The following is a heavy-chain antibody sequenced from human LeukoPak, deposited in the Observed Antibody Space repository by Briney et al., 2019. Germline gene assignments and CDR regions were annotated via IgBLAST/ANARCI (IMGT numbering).Heavy chain of an antibody. CDR2: FDPEYGET. J-gene: IGHJ6*02. Sequence: GASVNVSCKVSGYTLTELSLHWVRQAPGKGLEWMGRFDPEYGETIYARKFQGRVTMTEDTSTDTAYMELSSLRSEDTAVYFCAVSLTTGGYYGMYVWGQGATVTVSS. D-gene: IGHD1-1*01. CDR1: GYTLTELS. V-gene: IGHV1-24*01. CDR3: AVSLTTGGYYGMYV.